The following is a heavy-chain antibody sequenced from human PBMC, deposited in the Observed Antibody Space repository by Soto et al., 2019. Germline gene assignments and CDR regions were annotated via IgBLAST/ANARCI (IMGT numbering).Heavy chain of an antibody. V-gene: IGHV1-69*13. J-gene: IGHJ4*02. Sequence: ASVKVSCKASGGTFSSYAISWVRQAPGQGLEWMGGIIPIFGTANYAQKFQGRVTITAGESTSTAYMELSSLRSEDTAVYYCARVGDSSSSGGSLGYWGQGTLVTVSS. CDR2: IIPIFGTA. CDR3: ARVGDSSSSGGSLGY. CDR1: GGTFSSYA. D-gene: IGHD6-6*01.